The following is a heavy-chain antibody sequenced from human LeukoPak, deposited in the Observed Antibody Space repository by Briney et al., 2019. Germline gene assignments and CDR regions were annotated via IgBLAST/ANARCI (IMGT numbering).Heavy chain of an antibody. J-gene: IGHJ3*02. CDR3: ARFYYASGNCYAFDI. V-gene: IGHV3-74*01. CDR1: GFSFSTSW. Sequence: GSLRLSCAASGFSFSTSWMHWVRQPPGKGLVWVSRIKDDGSSTNYADSVKGRFTISRDNAKNTLYLQMNSLRAEDTAVYYCARFYYASGNCYAFDIWGQGTMVTVS. CDR2: IKDDGSST. D-gene: IGHD3-10*01.